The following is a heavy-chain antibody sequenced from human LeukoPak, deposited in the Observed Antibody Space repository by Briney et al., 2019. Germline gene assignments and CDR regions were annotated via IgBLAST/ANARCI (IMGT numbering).Heavy chain of an antibody. CDR3: ARYKGGGLVAFDI. J-gene: IGHJ3*02. CDR2: IYYSGST. CDR1: GGSISSGGYS. D-gene: IGHD3-16*01. Sequence: PSQTLSLTCAVSGGSISSGGYSWSWIRQPPGKGLEWIGYIYYSGSTYYNPSLKSRVTISVDTSKNQFSLKLSSVTAADTAVYYCARYKGGGLVAFDIWGQGTMVTVSS. V-gene: IGHV4-30-4*07.